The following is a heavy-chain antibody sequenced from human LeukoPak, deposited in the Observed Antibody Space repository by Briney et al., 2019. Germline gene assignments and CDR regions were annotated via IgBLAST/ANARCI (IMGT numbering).Heavy chain of an antibody. CDR1: GFTLSPYW. CDR2: INSDGSST. J-gene: IGHJ4*02. D-gene: IGHD2-2*01. CDR3: TRARCSRTSCNTEPDY. Sequence: GGSLRLSCAASGFTLSPYWMHWVRQAPGKGLVWVSRINSDGSSTTYADSVKGRFTISRDNTKNTLYLQMNILRAEDTAAYYCTRARCSRTSCNTEPDYWGQGTLVTVSS. V-gene: IGHV3-74*01.